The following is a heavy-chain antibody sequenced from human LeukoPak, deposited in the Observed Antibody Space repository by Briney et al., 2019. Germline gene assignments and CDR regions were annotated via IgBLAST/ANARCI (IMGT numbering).Heavy chain of an antibody. CDR1: GGSITSSNYY. CDR2: VSYSGST. CDR3: ARHVYTYGELPYYFDY. D-gene: IGHD1-26*01. J-gene: IGHJ4*02. Sequence: PETLSLTCTVSGGSITSSNYYWGWIRQPPGKGLEWVGSVSYSGSTYYNPSLKSRVTISVDTSKNQFSLRLSSVTAADTAMFYCARHVYTYGELPYYFDYWGQGTLVSVSS. V-gene: IGHV4-39*01.